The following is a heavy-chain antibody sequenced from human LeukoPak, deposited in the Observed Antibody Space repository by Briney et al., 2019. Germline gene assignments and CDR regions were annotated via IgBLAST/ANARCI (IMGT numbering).Heavy chain of an antibody. D-gene: IGHD5-12*01. CDR3: ASGYDPVDY. CDR2: IYYSGST. CDR1: GGSISSYY. J-gene: IGHJ4*02. V-gene: IGHV4-59*12. Sequence: SETLSLTCTVSGGSISSYYWTWIRQPPGKGLEWIGSIYYSGSTYYNPSLKSRVTISVDTSKNQFSLKLSSVTAADTAVYYCASGYDPVDYWGQGTLVTVSS.